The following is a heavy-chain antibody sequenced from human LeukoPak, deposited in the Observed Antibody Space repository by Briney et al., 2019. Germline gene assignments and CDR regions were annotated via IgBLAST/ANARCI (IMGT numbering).Heavy chain of an antibody. Sequence: SDTLSLTCTVSGGSLSSSSYYWGWIRQPPGKGLEWIGSIYYSGSTYYNPSLKSRVTISVDTSKNQFSLKLSSVTAVDTAVYYCASMDYYYDSSGYQNWYFDLWGRGTLVTVSS. CDR1: GGSLSSSSYY. CDR2: IYYSGST. V-gene: IGHV4-39*01. J-gene: IGHJ2*01. CDR3: ASMDYYYDSSGYQNWYFDL. D-gene: IGHD3-22*01.